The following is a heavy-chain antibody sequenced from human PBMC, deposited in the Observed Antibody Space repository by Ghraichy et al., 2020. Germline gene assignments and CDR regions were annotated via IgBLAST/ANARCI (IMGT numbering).Heavy chain of an antibody. V-gene: IGHV4-39*01. CDR2: IYFSGST. J-gene: IGHJ5*02. Sequence: SETLSLTCSVSGGSVSSSTYYWGWIRQSPGKELEWIGSIYFSGSTYYNPSLRSRVAIFVDTSKNQFSLNLGSVTAADTGVYYCARGVLPSASASWGQGTLVTVSS. D-gene: IGHD2-2*01. CDR3: ARGVLPSASAS. CDR1: GGSVSSSTYY.